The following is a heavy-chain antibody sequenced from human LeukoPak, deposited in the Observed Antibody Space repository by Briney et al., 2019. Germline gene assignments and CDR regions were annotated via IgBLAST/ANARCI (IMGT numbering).Heavy chain of an antibody. J-gene: IGHJ4*02. V-gene: IGHV4-59*01. CDR3: AGSPRYIDPFDY. CDR1: SSYY. D-gene: IGHD1-14*01. CDR2: IYYSGST. Sequence: SSYYWSWIRQPPGKGLEWIGYIYYSGSTNYNPSLKSRVTISVDTSKNQFSLKLSSVTAADTAVYYCAGSPRYIDPFDYWGQGTLATVSS.